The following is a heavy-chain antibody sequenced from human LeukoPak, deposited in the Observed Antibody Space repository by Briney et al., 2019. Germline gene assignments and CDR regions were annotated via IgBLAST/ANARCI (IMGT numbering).Heavy chain of an antibody. J-gene: IGHJ4*02. CDR1: GFTFSSYS. V-gene: IGHV3-21*01. CDR3: ARRPNNGDYGSDC. Sequence: GGSLRLSCVASGFTFSSYSMNWVRQAPGKGLEWVSTISGSSRYIYFADPVRGRFTISRDNAKNSLYLQMSNLRAEDTAVYYCARRPNNGDYGSDCWGQGTLVAVSS. D-gene: IGHD4-17*01. CDR2: ISGSSRYI.